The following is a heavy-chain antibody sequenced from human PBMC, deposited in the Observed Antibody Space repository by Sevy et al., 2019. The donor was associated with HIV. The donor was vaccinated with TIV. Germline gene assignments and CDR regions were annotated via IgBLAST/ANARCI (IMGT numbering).Heavy chain of an antibody. J-gene: IGHJ6*02. CDR3: AGGYDSSGYYSYGYYYYGMDV. D-gene: IGHD3-22*01. CDR1: GFTFSSYA. CDR2: ISYDGSNK. Sequence: GGSLRLSCAASGFTFSSYAMHWVRQAPGKGLEWVAVISYDGSNKYYADSVKGRFTSSRDNSENTLYPQMNSLGAEDTTVYYCAGGYDSSGYYSYGYYYYGMDVWGQGTTVTVSS. V-gene: IGHV3-30*14.